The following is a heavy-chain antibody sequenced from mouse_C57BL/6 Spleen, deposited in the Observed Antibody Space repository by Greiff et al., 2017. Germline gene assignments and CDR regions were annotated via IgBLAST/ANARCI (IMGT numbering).Heavy chain of an antibody. CDR3: ARGGDGYLYYFDY. CDR2: ISDGGSYT. CDR1: GFTFSSYA. J-gene: IGHJ2*01. D-gene: IGHD2-3*01. V-gene: IGHV5-4*01. Sequence: EVQRVESGGGLVKPGGSLKLSCAASGFTFSSYAMSWVRQTPEKRLEWVATISDGGSYTYYPDNVKGRFTISRDNAKNNLYLQKSHLKSEDTAMYYCARGGDGYLYYFDYWGQGTTLTVSS.